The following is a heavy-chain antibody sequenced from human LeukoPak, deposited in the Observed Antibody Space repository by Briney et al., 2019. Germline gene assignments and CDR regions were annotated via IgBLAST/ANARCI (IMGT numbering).Heavy chain of an antibody. CDR1: GFTFSSYA. V-gene: IGHV3-23*01. CDR3: AKGRALEVVAAFNY. CDR2: ISGSGANT. Sequence: GGSLRLSCAASGFTFSSYAMGWVRQAPGKGLEWVSAISGSGANTYYADSVKGRFTISRDNSMNTLYLQMNSLGADDTAVYYCAKGRALEVVAAFNYWGQGAVVTVSS. D-gene: IGHD2-15*01. J-gene: IGHJ4*02.